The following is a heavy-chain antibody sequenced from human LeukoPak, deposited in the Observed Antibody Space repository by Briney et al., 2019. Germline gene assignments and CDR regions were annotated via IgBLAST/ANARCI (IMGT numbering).Heavy chain of an antibody. CDR1: GFIFSNYA. Sequence: PGGSLRLSCAASGFIFSNYAMHWVRQAPGKGLEWVAVISYDGRNKYYADSVKGRFTISRDNSKNTLFLQMNSLRTEDTAVYYCARDLDSSSWYILWFDPWGQGTLVTVSS. J-gene: IGHJ5*02. CDR2: ISYDGRNK. V-gene: IGHV3-30*04. CDR3: ARDLDSSSWYILWFDP. D-gene: IGHD6-13*01.